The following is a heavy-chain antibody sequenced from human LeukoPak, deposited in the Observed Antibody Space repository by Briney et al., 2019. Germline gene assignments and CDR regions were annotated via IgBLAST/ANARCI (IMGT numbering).Heavy chain of an antibody. V-gene: IGHV3-21*01. J-gene: IGHJ6*02. CDR2: ASSTGNYI. CDR3: ARPRRLATQVTFYYGMDV. CDR1: GFTFSKYS. D-gene: IGHD6-19*01. Sequence: GGSLRLSCAVSGFTFSKYSMNWVRQAPGKGLEWVASASSTGNYIYYADSVKGRFTISRDSGKDSLFLQMNNLRADDTAVYYCARPRRLATQVTFYYGMDVWGQGTTVTVSS.